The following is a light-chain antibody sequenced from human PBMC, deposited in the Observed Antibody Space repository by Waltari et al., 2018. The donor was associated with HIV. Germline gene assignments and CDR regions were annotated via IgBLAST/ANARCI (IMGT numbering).Light chain of an antibody. J-gene: IGLJ1*01. CDR3: DSYTPQSFHV. V-gene: IGLV2-14*01. CDR2: EVT. Sequence: QSALTQPASVSGSPGQSITISCPGTTSDAGGYNSVSWYQQHPGKAPRLIIFEVTKRPPGISTRFSGSKSGNSASLTISGLQSEDEADYYCDSYTPQSFHVFGSGTRVTVL. CDR1: TSDAGGYNS.